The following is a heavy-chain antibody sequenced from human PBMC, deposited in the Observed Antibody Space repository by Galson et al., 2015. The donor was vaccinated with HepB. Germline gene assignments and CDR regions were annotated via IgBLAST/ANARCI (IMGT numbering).Heavy chain of an antibody. J-gene: IGHJ4*02. CDR3: ATGWAWSYRGEYFEN. V-gene: IGHV1-8*01. CDR1: GYTFTSYD. CDR2: MNPKSGNT. Sequence: SVKVSCKASGYTFTSYDINWVRQAAGQGLEWMGWMNPKSGNTGYAPKFQGRVTMTRNNSITTAYMDLRSLTFEDTAVYFCATGWAWSYRGEYFENWGQGTLVTVSS. D-gene: IGHD3-16*01.